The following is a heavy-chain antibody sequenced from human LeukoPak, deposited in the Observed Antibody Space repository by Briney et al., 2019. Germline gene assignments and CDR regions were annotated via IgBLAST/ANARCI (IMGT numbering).Heavy chain of an antibody. CDR1: GYTFTVYY. D-gene: IGHD2-15*01. V-gene: IGHV1-2*06. CDR2: INPNSGGT. CDR3: ARVYRRIYCSGGSCYPLTSDDAFDI. Sequence: ASVKVSCKASGYTFTVYYMHWVRQAPGQGLEWMGRINPNSGGTSYAQKFQGRVTMTRDTSISTAYMELSRLRSDDTAVYYCARVYRRIYCSGGSCYPLTSDDAFDIWGQGTMVTVSS. J-gene: IGHJ3*02.